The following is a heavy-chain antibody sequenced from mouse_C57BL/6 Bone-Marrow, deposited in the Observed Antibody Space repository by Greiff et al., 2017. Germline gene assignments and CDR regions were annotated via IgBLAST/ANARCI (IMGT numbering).Heavy chain of an antibody. J-gene: IGHJ1*03. CDR1: GYSFTDYN. CDR3: ARAPHYYGSSYGYFDV. CDR2: INPNYGTT. Sequence: VQLKESGPELVKPGASVKISCKASGYSFTDYNMNWVKQTNGKSLEWIGAINPNYGTTSYNQTFKGQATLTVDQSSSTAYMQLNSLTSEDSAVYYCARAPHYYGSSYGYFDVWGTGTTVTVSS. V-gene: IGHV1-39*01. D-gene: IGHD1-1*01.